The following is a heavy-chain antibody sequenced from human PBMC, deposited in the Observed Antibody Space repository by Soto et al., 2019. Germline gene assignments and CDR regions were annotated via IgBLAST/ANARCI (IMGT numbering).Heavy chain of an antibody. J-gene: IGHJ4*02. D-gene: IGHD4-17*01. CDR2: ISGSGGST. CDR3: AKVLAGDYEYY. V-gene: IGHV3-23*01. CDR1: GFTFSNYA. Sequence: GGSLRLSCAASGFTFSNYAMSWVRQAPGKGLEWVSAISGSGGSTYYADSVKGRFTISRDNSKNTLYLQMNSLRAEDTAVYYCAKVLAGDYEYYWGQGTLVTVSS.